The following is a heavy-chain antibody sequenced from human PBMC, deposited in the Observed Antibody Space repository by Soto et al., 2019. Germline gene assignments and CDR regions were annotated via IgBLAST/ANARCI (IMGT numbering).Heavy chain of an antibody. V-gene: IGHV4-38-2*01. J-gene: IGHJ5*02. CDR2: IYHSGST. CDR1: GYSISSGYY. CDR3: ATTRDYGDYDGPNWFDP. Sequence: SETLSLTCAVSGYSISSGYYVGWIRQPPGKGLEWIGSIYHSGSTYYNPSLKSRVTISVDTSKNQFSLKLSSVTAADTAVYYCATTRDYGDYDGPNWFDPWGQGTLVTVSS. D-gene: IGHD4-17*01.